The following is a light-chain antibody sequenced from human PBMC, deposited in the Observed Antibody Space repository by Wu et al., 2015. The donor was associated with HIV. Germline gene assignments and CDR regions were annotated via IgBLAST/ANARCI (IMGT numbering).Light chain of an antibody. CDR3: QQRRDWPSIT. CDR1: QSISSR. Sequence: EIVLTQSPATLSLSPGERATLFCRASQSISSRLVWYQQRPGQTPRLLIYDTSKRATGIPARFSGSGSGTDFTLTISGLEPEDFANFIFXQQRRDWPSITFGQGTRLEIK. J-gene: IGKJ5*01. CDR2: DTS. V-gene: IGKV3-11*01.